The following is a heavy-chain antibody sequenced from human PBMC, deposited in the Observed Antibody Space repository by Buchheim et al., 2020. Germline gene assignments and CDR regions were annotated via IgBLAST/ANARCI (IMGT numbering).Heavy chain of an antibody. CDR1: GYTFTGYT. CDR3: TRTSQRGNSYGYSFDR. CDR2: INTNTGNP. Sequence: QVQLVQSGSELKKPGASVKVSCKASGYTFTGYTMNWVRQAPGQGLEWMGWINTNTGNPAYAQGFTGRFVFPLDTPFSTAYLQISSLKAEDTAVYYCTRTSQRGNSYGYSFDRWGQGTL. D-gene: IGHD5-18*01. V-gene: IGHV7-4-1*02. J-gene: IGHJ4*02.